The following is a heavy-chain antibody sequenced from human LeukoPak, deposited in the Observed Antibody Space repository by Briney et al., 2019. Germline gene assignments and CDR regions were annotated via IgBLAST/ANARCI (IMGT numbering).Heavy chain of an antibody. V-gene: IGHV3-21*01. J-gene: IGHJ4*02. D-gene: IGHD3-10*01. CDR3: ARDHGRGSTDYFDY. Sequence: GGSLRLSCAASGFTCSSYSMNWLRQAPEKGLGWVSSFSSDGSYIYYADSVKGRFSISRDTAKNSLYPQMNSLGVDDTAVYYCARDHGRGSTDYFDYWGQGTLVTVSS. CDR2: FSSDGSYI. CDR1: GFTCSSYS.